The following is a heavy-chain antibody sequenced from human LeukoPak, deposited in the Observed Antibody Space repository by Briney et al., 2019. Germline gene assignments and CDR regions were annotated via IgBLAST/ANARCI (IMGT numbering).Heavy chain of an antibody. J-gene: IGHJ6*03. CDR2: ISGSGGST. V-gene: IGHV3-23*01. CDR1: GFTFSSYA. D-gene: IGHD5-12*01. Sequence: GGSLRLSCAASGFTFSSYAMSWVRQAPGKGLEWVPAISGSGGSTYYADSVKGRFTISRDNSKNTLYLQMNSLRAEDTAVYYCAESVRHIVPLRRNYYYYMDVWGKGTTVTVPS. CDR3: AESVRHIVPLRRNYYYYMDV.